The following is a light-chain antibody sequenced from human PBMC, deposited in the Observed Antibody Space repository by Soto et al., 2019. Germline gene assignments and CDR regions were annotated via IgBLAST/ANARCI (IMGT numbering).Light chain of an antibody. J-gene: IGKJ1*01. Sequence: DIQMTQSPSSLAASVGGRVTITCRASQSISSYLNWYQQKPGKAPKLLIYAASSLQSGVPSRFSGSGSGTDFTLTISSLQPEDFATYYCQQSYSTPRTFRQGTQVDIK. CDR3: QQSYSTPRT. CDR2: AAS. CDR1: QSISSY. V-gene: IGKV1-39*01.